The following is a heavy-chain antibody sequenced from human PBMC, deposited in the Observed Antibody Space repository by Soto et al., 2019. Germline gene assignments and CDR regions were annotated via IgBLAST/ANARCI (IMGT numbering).Heavy chain of an antibody. CDR1: GGSISSGGYY. Sequence: LSLTCTVSGGSISSGGYYWSWIRQHPGKGLEWIGYIYYSGSTYYNPSLKSRVTISVDTSKNQFSLKLSSVTAADTAVYYCARGYYDSRSFWFDPWGQGTLVTVSS. D-gene: IGHD3-22*01. J-gene: IGHJ5*02. V-gene: IGHV4-30-4*08. CDR2: IYYSGST. CDR3: ARGYYDSRSFWFDP.